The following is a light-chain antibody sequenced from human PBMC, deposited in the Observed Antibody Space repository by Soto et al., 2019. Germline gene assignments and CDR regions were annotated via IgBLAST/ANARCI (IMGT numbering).Light chain of an antibody. V-gene: IGKV3-15*01. CDR3: QQYNNWPPVT. J-gene: IGKJ4*01. Sequence: ELVMTQSPAPLSVSPGERATLSCTASQSVSSNLAWYQQKPGQAPRLLIYGALTRATGIPARFSGSGSWTEFTLAIRSLQSEDFPLYYCQQYNNWPPVTCSGGTKVEIK. CDR2: GAL. CDR1: QSVSSN.